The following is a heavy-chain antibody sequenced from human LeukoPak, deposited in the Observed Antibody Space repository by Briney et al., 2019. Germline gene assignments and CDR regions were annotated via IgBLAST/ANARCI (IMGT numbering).Heavy chain of an antibody. CDR1: GDSISSSSYY. D-gene: IGHD2-15*01. CDR2: IYYSGST. CDR3: ARECSGGSCEIYFDY. J-gene: IGHJ4*02. V-gene: IGHV4-39*01. Sequence: SETLSLTCTVSGDSISSSSYYWGWIRQPPGKGLEWIGGIYYSGSTYYNPSLKSRVTISVDTSKNQFSLKLSSVTAADTAVYYCARECSGGSCEIYFDYWGQGTLVTVSS.